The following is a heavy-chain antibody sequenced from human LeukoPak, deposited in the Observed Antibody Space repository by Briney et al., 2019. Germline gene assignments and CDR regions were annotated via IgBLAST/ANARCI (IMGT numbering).Heavy chain of an antibody. D-gene: IGHD6-6*01. CDR2: IYYSGST. J-gene: IGHJ5*02. V-gene: IGHV4-59*01. Sequence: PSETLSLTYTVSGASIKNYYWSWIRQPPGKGLEWIGYIYYSGSTNYNPSLKSRVTISVDTSKNQFSLKLSSVTAADTAVYYCARGLYSSSSWGQGTLVTVSS. CDR1: GASIKNYY. CDR3: ARGLYSSSS.